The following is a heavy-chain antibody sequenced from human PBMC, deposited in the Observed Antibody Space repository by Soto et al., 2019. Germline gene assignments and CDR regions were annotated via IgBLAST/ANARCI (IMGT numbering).Heavy chain of an antibody. CDR2: INTYNGDT. J-gene: IGHJ4*02. D-gene: IGHD6-19*01. Sequence: VASVKVSCKASGYSFSSRGLSWGRQAPGQGLEWMGWINTYNGDTNYAQKFQGRVTMTIDILTTTAYMELRSLRSDDTAVYYCARDAVAGSGFFPLDYWGQGTLVTVSS. V-gene: IGHV1-18*01. CDR1: GYSFSSRG. CDR3: ARDAVAGSGFFPLDY.